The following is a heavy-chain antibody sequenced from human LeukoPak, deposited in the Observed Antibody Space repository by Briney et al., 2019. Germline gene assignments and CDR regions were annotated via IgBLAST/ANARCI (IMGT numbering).Heavy chain of an antibody. CDR1: GFTFSSYS. J-gene: IGHJ3*02. D-gene: IGHD3-10*01. CDR2: ISSSSSYI. CDR3: ARSGFGFDAFDI. Sequence: GGSLRLSCAASGFTFSSYSMNWVRQAPGKGLEWVSSISSSSSYIYYADSVKGRFTIPRDNAKNSLYLQMNSLRAEDTAVYYCARSGFGFDAFDIWGQGTMVTVSS. V-gene: IGHV3-21*01.